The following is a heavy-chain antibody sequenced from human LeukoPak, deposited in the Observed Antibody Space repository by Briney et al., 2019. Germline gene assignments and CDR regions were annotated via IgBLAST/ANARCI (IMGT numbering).Heavy chain of an antibody. CDR2: IYTSGST. CDR1: SGSISGYY. Sequence: PSETLSLTCTVSSGSISGYYWSWIRQPAGKGLEWIGRIYTSGSTNYNPSLKSRVTMSVDTSKNQFSLKLSSVTAADTAVYYCARENYYDSSGHREVLYYFDYWGQGTLVTVSS. V-gene: IGHV4-4*07. J-gene: IGHJ4*02. D-gene: IGHD3-22*01. CDR3: ARENYYDSSGHREVLYYFDY.